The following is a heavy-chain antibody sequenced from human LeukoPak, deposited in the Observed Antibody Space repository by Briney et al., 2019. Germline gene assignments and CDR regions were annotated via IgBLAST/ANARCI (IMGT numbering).Heavy chain of an antibody. J-gene: IGHJ4*02. Sequence: SVKVSCKASGGTFSSYAISWVRQAPGQGLEWMGRIIPILGIANYAQKFQGRVTITADKSTSTAYMELSSLRSEDTAVYYCARGSGYYDSSGYVDYWGQGTLVTVSP. V-gene: IGHV1-69*04. CDR2: IIPILGIA. CDR1: GGTFSSYA. D-gene: IGHD3-22*01. CDR3: ARGSGYYDSSGYVDY.